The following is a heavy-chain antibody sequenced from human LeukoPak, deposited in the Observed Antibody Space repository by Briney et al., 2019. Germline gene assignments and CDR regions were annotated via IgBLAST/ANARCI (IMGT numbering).Heavy chain of an antibody. J-gene: IGHJ4*02. CDR2: IHDSGST. CDR1: GGSISSSSYY. Sequence: SETLSLTCSVSGGSISSSSYYWGWLRQPPGTGLEWIGSIHDSGSTYYNQTLKSRLTISVDTSKNQFSLQLSSVTAADTAVYYCWLQRMVAAYFDSWGQGTLVTVSS. D-gene: IGHD2-15*01. V-gene: IGHV4-39*07. CDR3: WLQRMVAAYFDS.